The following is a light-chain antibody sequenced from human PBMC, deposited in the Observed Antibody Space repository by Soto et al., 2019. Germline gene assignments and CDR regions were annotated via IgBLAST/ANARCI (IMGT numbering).Light chain of an antibody. Sequence: EIVLTQSPGTLSLSAGARATLSCRASQSVSSSHLAWYQQKPGQAPRLLIYSASSRATGIPDKFSGSGAGTDFTLTISRLEHEDVAVYYCQRYGGFGQGTKVDIK. CDR2: SAS. CDR3: QRYGG. J-gene: IGKJ1*01. V-gene: IGKV3-20*01. CDR1: QSVSSSH.